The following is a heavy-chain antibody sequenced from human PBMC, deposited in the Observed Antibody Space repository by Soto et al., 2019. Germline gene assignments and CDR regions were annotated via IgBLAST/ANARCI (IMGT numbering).Heavy chain of an antibody. V-gene: IGHV3-74*01. CDR3: TRGRKFHITMIVWAPAFDF. J-gene: IGHJ4*01. CDR1: GGKFSHLW. CDR2: INTDGSST. D-gene: IGHD3-22*01. Sequence: PWGSLRLSRAAAGGKFSHLWRPWVPQDPRKGPSWVSRINTDGSSTKYADSVKGRFTISRDNAKNTLYLQMNSLRDEDTAVYYCTRGRKFHITMIVWAPAFDFWGHGTLVPVSS.